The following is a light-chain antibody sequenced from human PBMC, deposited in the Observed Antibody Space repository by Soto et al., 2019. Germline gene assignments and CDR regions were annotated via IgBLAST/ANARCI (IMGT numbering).Light chain of an antibody. CDR3: QQTYSSPTWT. CDR2: LAS. Sequence: DIQMTQSPSSLSASVGDRVTITCRASQSINNYLNWYQQKPGKAPKLLICLASTLQSGVPSRFSGSGSGTDFTLTISSLQPEDSATYYCQQTYSSPTWTFGQGTKVEIK. CDR1: QSINNY. V-gene: IGKV1-39*01. J-gene: IGKJ1*01.